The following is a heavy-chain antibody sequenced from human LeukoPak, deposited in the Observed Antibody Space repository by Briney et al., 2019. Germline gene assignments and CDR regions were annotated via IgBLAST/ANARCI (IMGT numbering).Heavy chain of an antibody. D-gene: IGHD1-26*01. CDR2: ISHDGSNK. CDR3: AREWARRALDY. V-gene: IGHV3-30-3*01. CDR1: GFTFSSYA. J-gene: IGHJ4*02. Sequence: GGSLRLSCAASGFTFSSYAMHWVRQAPGKGLEWVAVISHDGSNKYYADSVKGRFTISRDSSKNTLYLQMNSLRAEDTAVYYCAREWARRALDYWGQGTLVTVSS.